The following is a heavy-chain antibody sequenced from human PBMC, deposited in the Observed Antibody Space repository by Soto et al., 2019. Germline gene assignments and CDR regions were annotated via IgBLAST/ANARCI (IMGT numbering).Heavy chain of an antibody. D-gene: IGHD6-13*01. CDR2: ISYDGSNK. CDR3: AKDTYSSSWPPNYYYYGMDV. J-gene: IGHJ6*02. CDR1: GFTFSSYG. Sequence: QVQLVESGGGVVQPGRSLRLSCAASGFTFSSYGMHWVRQAPGKGLEWVAVISYDGSNKYYADSVKGRFTISRDNSKNTLYLQMNSLRAEDTAVYYCAKDTYSSSWPPNYYYYGMDVWGQGTTVTVSS. V-gene: IGHV3-30*18.